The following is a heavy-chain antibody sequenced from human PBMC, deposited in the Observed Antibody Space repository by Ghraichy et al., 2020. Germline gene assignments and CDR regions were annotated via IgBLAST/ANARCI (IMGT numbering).Heavy chain of an antibody. CDR2: ISSSSSTI. J-gene: IGHJ5*02. D-gene: IGHD3-10*01. V-gene: IGHV3-48*02. Sequence: LSLTCAASGFTFSSYSMNWVRPAPGKGLEWVSYISSSSSTIYYADSVKGRFTISRDNAKNSLYLQMNSLRDEDTAVYYCARDVARGYYGSGTTWGQGTLVTVSS. CDR3: ARDVARGYYGSGTT. CDR1: GFTFSSYS.